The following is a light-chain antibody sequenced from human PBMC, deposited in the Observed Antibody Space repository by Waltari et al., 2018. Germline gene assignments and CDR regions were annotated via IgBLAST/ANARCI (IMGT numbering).Light chain of an antibody. V-gene: IGKV3-15*01. J-gene: IGKJ1*01. CDR3: QQYHNWPRGM. Sequence: EIVMTQSPVTLSVSPGERVTLSCRASQSIGSHLAWYQQKPGQPPRLLIYGASTRASGIPARLSGSGSATDFTLTISSLQSEDSALYYCQQYHNWPRGMFGQGTKVEFK. CDR2: GAS. CDR1: QSIGSH.